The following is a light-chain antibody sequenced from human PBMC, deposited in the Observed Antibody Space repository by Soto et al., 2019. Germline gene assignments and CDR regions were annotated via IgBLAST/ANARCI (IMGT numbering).Light chain of an antibody. CDR3: QQYGSSPVS. CDR2: GAS. CDR1: QSVSSTN. J-gene: IGKJ2*03. V-gene: IGKV3-20*01. Sequence: EIVLTQSPGTLSLSPGESATLSCRASQSVSSTNLAWYQQKPGQSPRLVVFGASSRATGIPDRFSGSGSGTDFTLTISRLEPEDFAVYYCQQYGSSPVSFGQGTKLEIK.